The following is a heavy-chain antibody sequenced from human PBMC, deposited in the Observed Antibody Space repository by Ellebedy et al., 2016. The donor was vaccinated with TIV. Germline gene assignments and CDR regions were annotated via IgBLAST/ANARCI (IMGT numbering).Heavy chain of an antibody. J-gene: IGHJ4*02. CDR1: GCSISRGGYS. CDR2: IYYSGST. Sequence: MPSETLSLTCTLPGCSISRGGYSWSWIRQHPGKGLAWLGYIYYSGSTYYNPSLKTLVTMSVDTSKNQFSLKLSSVTAADTSVYYCARTVAGTIYFDYWGQGILVTVSS. V-gene: IGHV4-31*01. CDR3: ARTVAGTIYFDY. D-gene: IGHD6-19*01.